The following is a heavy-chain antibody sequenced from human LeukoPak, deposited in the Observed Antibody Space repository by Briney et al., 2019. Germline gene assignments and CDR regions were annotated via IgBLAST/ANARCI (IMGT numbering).Heavy chain of an antibody. Sequence: PGGSLRLLWAAWGFTFSSYRMNLVRQAPGKGLEWVSSISSSSSYIYYADSVKGRFTISRNNAKNSLYLQMNSLRADDTAVYYCARDVNSWFDPWGQGTLVTVSS. V-gene: IGHV3-21*01. CDR3: ARDVNSWFDP. J-gene: IGHJ5*02. D-gene: IGHD4-23*01. CDR1: GFTFSSYR. CDR2: ISSSSSYI.